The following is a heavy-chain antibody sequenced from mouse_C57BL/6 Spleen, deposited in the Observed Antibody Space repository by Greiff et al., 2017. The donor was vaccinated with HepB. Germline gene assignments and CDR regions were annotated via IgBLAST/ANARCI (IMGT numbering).Heavy chain of an antibody. CDR2: IDPSDSET. V-gene: IGHV1-52*01. CDR3: ARSPLTVVTTSYAMDY. CDR1: GYTFTSYW. D-gene: IGHD2-12*01. Sequence: QVQLQQPGAELVRPGSSVKLSCKASGYTFTSYWMHWVKQRPIQGLEWIGNIDPSDSETNYNQKFKDKATLTVDTSSSTAYMQLSSLTSEDSAVYYCARSPLTVVTTSYAMDYWGQGTSVTVSS. J-gene: IGHJ4*01.